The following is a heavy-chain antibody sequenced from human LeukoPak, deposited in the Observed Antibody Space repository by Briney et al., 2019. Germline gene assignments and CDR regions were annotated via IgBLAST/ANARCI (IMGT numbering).Heavy chain of an antibody. Sequence: VKGRFTISRDNSKNTLYLQMNSLRAEDTAVYYCARIVDDFWSGYYPDAFDIWGQGTMVTVSS. CDR3: ARIVDDFWSGYYPDAFDI. J-gene: IGHJ3*02. D-gene: IGHD3-3*01. V-gene: IGHV3-23*01.